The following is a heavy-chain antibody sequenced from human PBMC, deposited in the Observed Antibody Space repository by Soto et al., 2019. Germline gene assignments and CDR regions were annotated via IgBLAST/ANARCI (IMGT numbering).Heavy chain of an antibody. J-gene: IGHJ4*02. Sequence: GSLKISCKGSGYSFTSYWIGWVRQMPGKGLEWMGIIYPGDSDTRYSPSFQGQVTISADKSISTAYLQWSSLKASDTAMYYCARHGLTYDSCGYYEIDYWGQGTLVTVSS. CDR3: ARHGLTYDSCGYYEIDY. V-gene: IGHV5-51*01. CDR1: GYSFTSYW. CDR2: IYPGDSDT. D-gene: IGHD3-22*01.